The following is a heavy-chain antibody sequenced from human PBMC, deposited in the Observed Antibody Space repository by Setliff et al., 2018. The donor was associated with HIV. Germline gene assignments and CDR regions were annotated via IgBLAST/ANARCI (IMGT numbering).Heavy chain of an antibody. CDR1: GHNFSNYW. D-gene: IGHD3-22*01. V-gene: IGHV5-51*01. J-gene: IGHJ4*02. CDR2: IYIGDSET. CDR3: ARGNYDSSGYSLDH. Sequence: GESLKISCKGSGHNFSNYWIGWVRQMPGKGLEWLGIIYIGDSETKYSPSFQGQVTFSADKSVRTAYLQWRSLKASDTAMYFCARGNYDSSGYSLDHWGQGTLVTVSS.